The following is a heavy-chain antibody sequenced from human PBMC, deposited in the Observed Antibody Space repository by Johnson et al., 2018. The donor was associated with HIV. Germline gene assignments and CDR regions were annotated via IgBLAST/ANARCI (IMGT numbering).Heavy chain of an antibody. CDR3: LSYCSVGSCYSGNDAFDI. Sequence: DVQLVESGGGVVQPGGSLRLSCAVSGFTFSSYAMSWVRQAPGKGLEWVSAISGSGGSTYYADSVKGRFTISRDNSKNTLYLQMNSLRAEDTAVYYCLSYCSVGSCYSGNDAFDIWGQGTMVTVSS. D-gene: IGHD2-15*01. J-gene: IGHJ3*02. CDR1: GFTFSSYA. V-gene: IGHV3-23*04. CDR2: ISGSGGST.